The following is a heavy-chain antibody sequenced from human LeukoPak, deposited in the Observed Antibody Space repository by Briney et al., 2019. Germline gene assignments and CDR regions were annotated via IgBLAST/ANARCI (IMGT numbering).Heavy chain of an antibody. Sequence: GGSLRLSCAASGFTFSSYSMNWVRQAPGKGLECVSYISSSSSTIYYADSVKGRFTISRDNAKNSLYLQMNSLRDEDTAVYYCARWVRFCSSTSCTFYGMDVWGQGTTVTVSS. V-gene: IGHV3-48*02. J-gene: IGHJ6*02. D-gene: IGHD2-2*01. CDR3: ARWVRFCSSTSCTFYGMDV. CDR2: ISSSSSTI. CDR1: GFTFSSYS.